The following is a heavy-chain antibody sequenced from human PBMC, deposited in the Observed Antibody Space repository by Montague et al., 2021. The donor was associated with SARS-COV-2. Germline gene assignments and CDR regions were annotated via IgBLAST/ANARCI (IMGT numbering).Heavy chain of an antibody. CDR3: ARDYSHCSGGSCVFDY. Sequence: SETRSLTCTVSGGSISDYYWSWIRQPAGKGLEWIGRTYSSGSTNYNPSLKSRISMSVDTSKNQFSLKLSSVTAADTAIYYCARDYSHCSGGSCVFDYWGQGTLVTVSS. V-gene: IGHV4-4*07. D-gene: IGHD2-15*01. CDR1: GGSISDYY. CDR2: TYSSGST. J-gene: IGHJ4*02.